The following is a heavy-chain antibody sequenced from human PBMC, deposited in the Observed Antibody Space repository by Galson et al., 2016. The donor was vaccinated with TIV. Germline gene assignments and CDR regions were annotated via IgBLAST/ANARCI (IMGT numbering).Heavy chain of an antibody. CDR2: ISHARIEI. CDR1: GFIFDYYS. J-gene: IGHJ4*02. V-gene: IGHV3-30*18. CDR3: AKDPEQWRDQSYCFDV. D-gene: IGHD6-19*01. Sequence: SLRLSCAASGFIFDYYSMHWVRQAPGKGLEWVAVISHARIEIYYSDSVKGRFTISRDNSKNTLFLQMNILSGEDTAVYYFAKDPEQWRDQSYCFDVWGQGTLVTVSS.